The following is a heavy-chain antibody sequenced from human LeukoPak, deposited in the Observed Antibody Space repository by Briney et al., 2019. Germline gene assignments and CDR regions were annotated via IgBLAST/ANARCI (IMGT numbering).Heavy chain of an antibody. J-gene: IGHJ4*02. CDR2: INTNTGNP. D-gene: IGHD5-12*01. CDR1: GYTFTSYA. V-gene: IGHV7-4-1*02. Sequence: ASVKVSCKASGYTFTSYAMNWARQAPGQGLEWMGWINTNTGNPTYAQGFTGRFVFSLDTSVSTAYLQISSLKAEDTAVYYCARVPTNHILATIIIPSFGYWGQGTLVTVSS. CDR3: ARVPTNHILATIIIPSFGY.